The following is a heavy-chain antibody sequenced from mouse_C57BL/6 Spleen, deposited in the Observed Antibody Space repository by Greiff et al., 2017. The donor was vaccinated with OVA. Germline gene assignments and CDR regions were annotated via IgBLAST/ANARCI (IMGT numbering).Heavy chain of an antibody. CDR2: IDPSDSYT. CDR1: GYTFTSYW. CDR3: ARGDYGNYFYYAMDY. D-gene: IGHD2-1*01. J-gene: IGHJ4*01. V-gene: IGHV1-69*01. Sequence: VQLQQPGAELVMPGASVKLSCKASGYTFTSYWMHWVKQRPGQGLEWIGEIDPSDSYTNYNQKFKGKSTLTVDKSSSTAYMQRSSLTSEDSAVYYCARGDYGNYFYYAMDYWGQGTSVTVSS.